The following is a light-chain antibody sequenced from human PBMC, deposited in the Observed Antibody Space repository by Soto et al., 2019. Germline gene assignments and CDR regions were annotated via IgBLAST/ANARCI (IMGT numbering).Light chain of an antibody. Sequence: EIVMTQSPATLPVSPGERATLSCRASQSVSSNLAWYQQKPGQAPRFLIYGASTRATGIPARFSGSGSGTEFTLTISSLQSEDFAVYYCQQRSNWPWTFGQGTKVEIK. V-gene: IGKV3-15*01. J-gene: IGKJ1*01. CDR2: GAS. CDR3: QQRSNWPWT. CDR1: QSVSSN.